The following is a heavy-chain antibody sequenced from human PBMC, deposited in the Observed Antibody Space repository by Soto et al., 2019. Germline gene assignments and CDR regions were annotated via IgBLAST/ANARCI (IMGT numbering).Heavy chain of an antibody. J-gene: IGHJ4*02. Sequence: PGESLKTSCVAPEFTLRGDAISWVLQAPGKGLEWVSSVSGSGEMTHYADSVKGRFTISRDNSKNMLYLHMESLRVDDTAVYYCARSEMPYDWNDWGQGTLVTVSS. V-gene: IGHV3-23*01. D-gene: IGHD1-20*01. CDR1: EFTLRGDA. CDR2: VSGSGEMT. CDR3: ARSEMPYDWND.